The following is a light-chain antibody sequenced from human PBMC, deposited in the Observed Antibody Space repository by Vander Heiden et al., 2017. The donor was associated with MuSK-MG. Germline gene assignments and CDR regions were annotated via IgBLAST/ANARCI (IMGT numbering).Light chain of an antibody. V-gene: IGLV3-1*01. CDR1: KLGDKY. J-gene: IGLJ2*01. CDR2: QDS. CDR3: QAWDSSTGV. Sequence: SYDLAPPPSVSVTQGQTASVTSSGDKLGDKYACWYQQKPGQSPVLVIYQDSKRPSGIPERFSGSNSGNTATLTISGTQAVDEAYYYCQAWDSSTGVFGGGTKLTVL.